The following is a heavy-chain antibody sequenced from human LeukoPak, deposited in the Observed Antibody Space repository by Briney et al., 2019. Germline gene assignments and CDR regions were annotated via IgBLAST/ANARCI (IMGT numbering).Heavy chain of an antibody. CDR1: GGCISTSSYY. CDR3: ARQDYSSTSPNWFDP. J-gene: IGHJ5*02. Sequence: PSETLFLTCTVSGGCISTSSYYWGWIRQPPGKGLEWIGSIYYSGSTYYNPSLKSRVTISVDTSKNQFSLKLSSVTAADTAVYYCARQDYSSTSPNWFDPWGQGTLVTVSS. CDR2: IYYSGST. V-gene: IGHV4-39*01. D-gene: IGHD2-2*01.